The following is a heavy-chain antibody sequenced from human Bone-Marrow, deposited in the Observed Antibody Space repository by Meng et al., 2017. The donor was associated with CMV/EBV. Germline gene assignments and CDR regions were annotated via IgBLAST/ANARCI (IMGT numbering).Heavy chain of an antibody. J-gene: IGHJ4*02. CDR2: SYWDSDK. D-gene: IGHD3-22*01. CDR3: AHRRRNSSPLAWGDFYY. CDR1: XXXLSTSGVG. V-gene: IGHV2-5*02. Sequence: QMTLKESGLALVTRXQTXTLRXXLSXXXLSTSGVGVGWIRQPPGKAQEWHAVSYWDSDKRYNPSLKSRLAITTDPTKNQVVLAKTNMDPVDTATYYCAHRRRNSSPLAWGDFYYRGQGTLVTVSS.